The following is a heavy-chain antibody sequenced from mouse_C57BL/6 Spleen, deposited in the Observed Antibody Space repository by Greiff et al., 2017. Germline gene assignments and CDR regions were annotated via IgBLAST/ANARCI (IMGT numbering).Heavy chain of an antibody. J-gene: IGHJ2*01. Sequence: QVQLKESGAELVRPGTSVKVSCKASGYAFTNYLIEWVKQRPGQGLEWIGVINPGSGGTNYNEKFKGKATLTADKSSSTAYMQLSSLTSEDSAVYGCARGDWEYYFECWGQGTTLTVSS. CDR2: INPGSGGT. CDR3: ARGDWEYYFEC. D-gene: IGHD4-1*01. CDR1: GYAFTNYL. V-gene: IGHV1-54*01.